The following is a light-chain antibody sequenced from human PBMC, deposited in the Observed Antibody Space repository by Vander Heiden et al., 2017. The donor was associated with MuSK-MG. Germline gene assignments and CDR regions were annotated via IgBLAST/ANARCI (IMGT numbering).Light chain of an antibody. CDR1: QTLLYSSNNKNY. CDR3: QQYYSTPPSLT. CDR2: WAS. Sequence: DIVMTQSPDSLAVSLGERATINCKSSQTLLYSSNNKNYLAWYQQKPGQPPKLLIYWASTGIPGSPDRFSGSGSGTDFTLTISSLQAEDVAVYYCQQYYSTPPSLTFGGGTKVEIK. J-gene: IGKJ4*01. V-gene: IGKV4-1*01.